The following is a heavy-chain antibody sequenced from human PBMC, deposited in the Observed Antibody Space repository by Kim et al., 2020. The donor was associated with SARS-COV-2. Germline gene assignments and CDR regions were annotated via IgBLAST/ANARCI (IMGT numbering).Heavy chain of an antibody. Sequence: ASVKVSCKASGYTFTSYYMHWVRQAPGQGLEWMGIINPSGGSTSYAQKFQGRVTMTRDTSTSTVYMELSSLRSEDTAVYYCARDVDGYSYGFFPDAFDIWGQGTMVTVSS. D-gene: IGHD5-18*01. V-gene: IGHV1-46*01. J-gene: IGHJ3*02. CDR2: INPSGGST. CDR3: ARDVDGYSYGFFPDAFDI. CDR1: GYTFTSYY.